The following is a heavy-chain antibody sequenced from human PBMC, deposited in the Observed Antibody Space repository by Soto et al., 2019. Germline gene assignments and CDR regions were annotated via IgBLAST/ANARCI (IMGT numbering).Heavy chain of an antibody. D-gene: IGHD1-26*01. Sequence: SETLSLTCAVSGGSISSGGYSWSWIRQPPGKGLEWIGYIYHSGSTYYNPSLNSRVTISVDRSKNQFSLKLSSVTAADTAVYYCARGIGGSHRRFDYCGQGTLVSVSS. CDR3: ARGIGGSHRRFDY. V-gene: IGHV4-30-2*01. J-gene: IGHJ4*02. CDR1: GGSISSGGYS. CDR2: IYHSGST.